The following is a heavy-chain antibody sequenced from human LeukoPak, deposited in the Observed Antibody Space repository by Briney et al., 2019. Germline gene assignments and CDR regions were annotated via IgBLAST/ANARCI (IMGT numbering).Heavy chain of an antibody. Sequence: ASVKVSCKASDYTFTNYGISWVRQAPGQGLEWMGWISAYNGNTNQAQKLQGRVTMTTDTSTRTAYMELRSLRSDDTAVYYCARDYYDSSGYYYVFAYWGQGTLATVSS. CDR1: DYTFTNYG. V-gene: IGHV1-18*01. J-gene: IGHJ4*02. CDR2: ISAYNGNT. D-gene: IGHD3-22*01. CDR3: ARDYYDSSGYYYVFAY.